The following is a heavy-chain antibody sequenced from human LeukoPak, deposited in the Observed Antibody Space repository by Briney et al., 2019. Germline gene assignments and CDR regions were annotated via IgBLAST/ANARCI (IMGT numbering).Heavy chain of an antibody. Sequence: GGSLRLSCTASGFTFSNYGMHWVRQAPGKGLEWVAFIRYDGSNKYYADSVKGRFTISRDNSKNTLYLQMNSLRAEDTAVYYCAKPTYYYDSSGYYTDYWGQGTLVTVSS. CDR1: GFTFSNYG. D-gene: IGHD3-22*01. V-gene: IGHV3-30*02. J-gene: IGHJ4*02. CDR2: IRYDGSNK. CDR3: AKPTYYYDSSGYYTDY.